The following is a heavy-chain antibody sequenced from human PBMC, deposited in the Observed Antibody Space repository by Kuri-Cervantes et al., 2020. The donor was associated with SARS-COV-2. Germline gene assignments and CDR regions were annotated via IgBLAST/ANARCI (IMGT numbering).Heavy chain of an antibody. CDR1: GFTFSSYE. J-gene: IGHJ5*02. CDR3: AKGLSPSYYYDSSGYNWFDP. V-gene: IGHV3-48*03. CDR2: ISSSGSTI. D-gene: IGHD3-22*01. Sequence: GESLKISCAASGFTFSSYEMNWVRQAPGKGLEWVSYISSSGSTIYYADSVKGRFTISRDNAKNSLYLQMNSLRAEDTALYYCAKGLSPSYYYDSSGYNWFDPWGQGTLVTVSS.